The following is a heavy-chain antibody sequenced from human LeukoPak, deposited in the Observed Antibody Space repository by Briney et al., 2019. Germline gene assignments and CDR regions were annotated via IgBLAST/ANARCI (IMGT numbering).Heavy chain of an antibody. V-gene: IGHV3-30*18. J-gene: IGHJ6*02. CDR2: ISYDGSNK. Sequence: PGGSLRLSCAASGFTFSSYGMHWVRQAPGKGLEWVAVISYDGSNKYYADSVKGRFTISRDNSKNTLYLQMNSLRAEDTAVYYCAKVTGLAGTSSYGMDVWGQGTTVTVSS. CDR3: AKVTGLAGTSSYGMDV. CDR1: GFTFSSYG. D-gene: IGHD6-19*01.